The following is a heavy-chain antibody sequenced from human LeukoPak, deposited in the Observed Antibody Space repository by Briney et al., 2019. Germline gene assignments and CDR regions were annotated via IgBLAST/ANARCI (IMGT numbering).Heavy chain of an antibody. CDR3: ARGRSTTPRNKYYYYMDV. CDR1: GYTFTSYD. CDR2: MNPNSGNT. D-gene: IGHD1-1*01. Sequence: GASVKVSCTASGYTFTSYDINWVRQAPGQGLGWMGWMNPNSGNTGYAQKFQGRVTITRNTSISTAYMELSSLRSEDTAVYYCARGRSTTPRNKYYYYMDVWGKGTTVTVSS. V-gene: IGHV1-8*01. J-gene: IGHJ6*03.